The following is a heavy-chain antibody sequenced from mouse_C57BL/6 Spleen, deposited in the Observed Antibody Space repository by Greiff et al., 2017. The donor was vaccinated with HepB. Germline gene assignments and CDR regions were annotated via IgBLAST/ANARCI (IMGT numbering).Heavy chain of an antibody. D-gene: IGHD2-12*01. CDR2: IYPGSGST. CDR1: GYTFTSYW. CDR3: ARFPTLRRGAMHY. J-gene: IGHJ4*01. Sequence: QVQLQQPGAELVKPGASVKMSCKASGYTFTSYWITWVKQRPGQGLEWIGDIYPGSGSTNYNEKFKSKATLTVDTSSSTAYMQLSILTSEDSAVYYCARFPTLRRGAMHYWGQGTSVIVSS. V-gene: IGHV1-55*01.